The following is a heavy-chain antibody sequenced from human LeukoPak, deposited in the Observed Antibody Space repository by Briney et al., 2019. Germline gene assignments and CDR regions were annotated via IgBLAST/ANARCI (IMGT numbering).Heavy chain of an antibody. CDR1: GFTFSSYA. J-gene: IGHJ4*02. D-gene: IGHD4-23*01. V-gene: IGHV3-30-3*01. CDR3: AKDHGNQVFLDY. CDR2: ISYDGSNK. Sequence: GGSLRLSCAASGFTFSSYAMHWVRQAPGKGLGWVAVISYDGSNKYYADSVKGRFTISRDNSKNTLYLQMNSLRAEDTAVYYCAKDHGNQVFLDYWGQGTLVTVSS.